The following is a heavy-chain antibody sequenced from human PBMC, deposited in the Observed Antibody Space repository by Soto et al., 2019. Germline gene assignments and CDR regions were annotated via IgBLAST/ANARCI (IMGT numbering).Heavy chain of an antibody. V-gene: IGHV5-51*01. D-gene: IGHD3-3*01. CDR3: ARPVIWSGYYKGYYYGMDV. J-gene: IGHJ6*02. CDR1: GYSFTSYW. CDR2: IYPGDSDT. Sequence: EVQLVQSGAEVKKPGESLKISCKGSGYSFTSYWIGWVRQMPGKGLEWMGIIYPGDSDTRYSPSFQCQVTISADKSISTAYLQWSSLKASDTAMYYCARPVIWSGYYKGYYYGMDVWGQGTTVTVSS.